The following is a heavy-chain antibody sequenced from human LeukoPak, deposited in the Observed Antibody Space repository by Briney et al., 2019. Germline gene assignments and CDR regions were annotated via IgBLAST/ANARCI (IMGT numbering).Heavy chain of an antibody. D-gene: IGHD4-4*01. J-gene: IGHJ4*02. CDR1: GFTFSSYG. CDR3: AKDRLYSGNSPFDN. V-gene: IGHV3-30*18. CDR2: ISYDGSNK. Sequence: GGSLRLSCAASGFTFSSYGMHWVRQAPGKGLEWVAVISYDGSNKYYADSVKGRFTISRDNSKNTLYLQMNSLRAEDTAVYYCAKDRLYSGNSPFDNWGQGTLVTVSS.